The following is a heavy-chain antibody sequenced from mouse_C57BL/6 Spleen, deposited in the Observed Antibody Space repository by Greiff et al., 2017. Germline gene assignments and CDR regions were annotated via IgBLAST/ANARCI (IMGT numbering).Heavy chain of an antibody. J-gene: IGHJ4*01. D-gene: IGHD3-2*02. CDR3: ARDSSGYAMDY. CDR1: GYSITSGYD. CDR2: ISYSGST. Sequence: EVKLQESGPGMVKPSQSLSLTCTVTGYSITSGYDWHWIRHFPGNKLEWMGYISYSGSTNYNPSLKSRISITHDTSKNHFFLKLNSVTTEDTATYYCARDSSGYAMDYWGQGTSVTVSS. V-gene: IGHV3-1*01.